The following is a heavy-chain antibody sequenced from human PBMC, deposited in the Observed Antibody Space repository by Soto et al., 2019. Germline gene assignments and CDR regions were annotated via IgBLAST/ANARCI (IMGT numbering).Heavy chain of an antibody. D-gene: IGHD3-22*01. J-gene: IGHJ4*02. CDR2: IWYDGSNK. V-gene: IGHV3-33*01. CDR3: ATSYDSSGYDY. CDR1: GFTFSSYG. Sequence: SLRLSCAASGFTFSSYGMHWVRQAPGKGLEWVAVIWYDGSNKYYADSVKGRFTISRDNSKNTLYLQMNSLRAEDTAIYYCATSYDSSGYDYWGQGTLVTVS.